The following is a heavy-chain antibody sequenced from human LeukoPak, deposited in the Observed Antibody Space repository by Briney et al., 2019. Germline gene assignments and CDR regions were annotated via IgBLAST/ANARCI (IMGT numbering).Heavy chain of an antibody. CDR2: IYFSGST. CDR1: GGSISSSSYF. Sequence: SETLSLTCTVSGGSISSSSYFWGWIRLPPGKGLEWIGTIYFSGSTYYNPSLKSRVTISVDTSKNQFSLKLSSVTAADTAVYYCARGLGGSSGCFGYWGQGTLVTVSS. J-gene: IGHJ4*02. CDR3: ARGLGGSSGCFGY. D-gene: IGHD6-19*01. V-gene: IGHV4-39*01.